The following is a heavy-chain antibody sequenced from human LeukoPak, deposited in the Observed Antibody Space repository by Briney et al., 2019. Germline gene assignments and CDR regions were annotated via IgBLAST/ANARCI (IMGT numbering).Heavy chain of an antibody. Sequence: GGSLRLSCAASGFSFSTYSMNWVRQAPGKGLEWVSSISRDSSHIYYADSVKGRFTISRDNAKNSLYLQMNSLRAEDTAVYYCARDDSWSHNNWFDPWGQGTLVTVSS. CDR3: ARDDSWSHNNWFDP. J-gene: IGHJ5*02. CDR1: GFSFSTYS. D-gene: IGHD6-13*01. CDR2: ISRDSSHI. V-gene: IGHV3-21*04.